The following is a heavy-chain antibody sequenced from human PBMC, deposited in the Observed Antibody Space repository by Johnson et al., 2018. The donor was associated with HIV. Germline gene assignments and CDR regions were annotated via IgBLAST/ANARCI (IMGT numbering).Heavy chain of an antibody. D-gene: IGHD1-26*01. CDR2: ISGSGGST. Sequence: VQLVESGGGLVQPGGSLRLSCAASGFTFSSYAMNWVRQPPGKGLEWVSAISGSGGSTYYADSVKGLFTISRDNAKNTVYLQMNSLRAEDTALYYCARDSVGATPRTGYDAFDIWGQGTMVTVSS. CDR1: GFTFSSYA. CDR3: ARDSVGATPRTGYDAFDI. V-gene: IGHV3-23*04. J-gene: IGHJ3*02.